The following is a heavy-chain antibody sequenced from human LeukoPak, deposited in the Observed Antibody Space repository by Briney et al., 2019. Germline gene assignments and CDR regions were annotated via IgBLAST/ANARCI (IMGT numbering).Heavy chain of an antibody. J-gene: IGHJ4*02. CDR3: AKEAHVAVTTYDY. Sequence: GGSLSLTCAASGFTFGTYGLAWVRQAPGKGLEWVSSISSSGGGTYYGDSVKGRFTISRDNSKNTLYLQMNSLRDEDTALYYCAKEAHVAVTTYDYWGQTTLVTASS. CDR1: GFTFGTYG. CDR2: ISSSGGGT. V-gene: IGHV3-23*01. D-gene: IGHD2-21*02.